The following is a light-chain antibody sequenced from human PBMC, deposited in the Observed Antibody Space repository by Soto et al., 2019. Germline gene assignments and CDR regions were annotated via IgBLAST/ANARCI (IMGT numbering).Light chain of an antibody. V-gene: IGKV3-11*01. J-gene: IGKJ1*01. CDR3: QQRSNWPPET. CDR2: DAS. Sequence: IVLTQSPATLSLSPGERATLSCRASQSVSSYLAWYQQKPGQAPRLLIYDASNRATGIPARFSGSGSGTDFTLTIRSLEPEYFAVYYCQQRSNWPPETFGPGTKVDIK. CDR1: QSVSSY.